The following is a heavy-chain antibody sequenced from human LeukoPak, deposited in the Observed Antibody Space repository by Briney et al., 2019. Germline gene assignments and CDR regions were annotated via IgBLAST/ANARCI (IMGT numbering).Heavy chain of an antibody. V-gene: IGHV4-59*01. Sequence: SETLSLTCTVSGGSISSYYWSWIRQPPGKGLEWIGYIYYSGSTNYNPSLKSRVTISVDTSKNQFSLKLSSVTAADTAVYYCARASGWYRELNYRGQGTLVTVSS. D-gene: IGHD6-19*01. CDR1: GGSISSYY. J-gene: IGHJ4*02. CDR2: IYYSGST. CDR3: ARASGWYRELNY.